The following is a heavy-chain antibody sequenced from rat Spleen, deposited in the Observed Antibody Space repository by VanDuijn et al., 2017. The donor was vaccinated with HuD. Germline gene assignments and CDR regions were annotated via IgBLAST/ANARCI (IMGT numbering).Heavy chain of an antibody. V-gene: IGHV3-3*01. D-gene: IGHD1-4*01. Sequence: EVQLQESGPGLVKPSQSLSLTCSVTGYSITSSYRWNWIRKFPGNKLEWMGYINSAGTTNYNPSLKSRISITRDTSKNQFFLQVNSVNTEDTATYYCARGLPCWGQGVMVTVSS. CDR1: GYSITSSYR. CDR2: INSAGTT. CDR3: ARGLPC. J-gene: IGHJ2*01.